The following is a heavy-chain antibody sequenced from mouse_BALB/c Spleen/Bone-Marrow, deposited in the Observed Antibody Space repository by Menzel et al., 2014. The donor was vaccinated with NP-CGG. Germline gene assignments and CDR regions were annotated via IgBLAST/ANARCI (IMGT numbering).Heavy chain of an antibody. D-gene: IGHD2-4*01. V-gene: IGHV1-20*02. Sequence: EVQLQQSGPELVKPGASVKIPRKASGYSFTGYFMNWVMQSHGKSLEWIGRINPYNGDTFYNQKFKGKATLTVDKSSSTAHMELRSLASEDSAVYYCARDYYDYYFDYWGPRHHSHSLL. CDR3: ARDYYDYYFDY. CDR1: GYSFTGYF. J-gene: IGHJ2*01. CDR2: INPYNGDT.